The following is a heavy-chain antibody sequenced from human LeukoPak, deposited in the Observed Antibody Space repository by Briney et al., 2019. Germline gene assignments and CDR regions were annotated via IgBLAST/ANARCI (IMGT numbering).Heavy chain of an antibody. J-gene: IGHJ4*02. CDR2: INHSGST. CDR1: GGSISGCSYY. D-gene: IGHD3-10*01. Sequence: PSETLSLTCTVSGGSISGCSYYWDWIRQPPGKGLEWIGEINHSGSTNYNPSLKSRVTISVDTSKNQFSLKLSSVTAADTAVYYCARGAMVRGVIPRHYYFDYWGQGTLVTVSS. V-gene: IGHV4-39*07. CDR3: ARGAMVRGVIPRHYYFDY.